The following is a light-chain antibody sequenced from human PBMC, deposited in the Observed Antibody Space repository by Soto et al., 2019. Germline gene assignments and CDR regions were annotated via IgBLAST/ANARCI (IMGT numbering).Light chain of an antibody. V-gene: IGKV3-15*01. Sequence: VVTQSPATLSVFPGETATLSCRASQSVSSDLAWYQQRPGQAPRLLIYGASTRATGTPARFRGSGSGTEVRLTGNSLQSENFATYYGEQYNTWHPKMAFGRGTKVEIK. CDR3: EQYNTWHPKMA. J-gene: IGKJ1*01. CDR1: QSVSSD. CDR2: GAS.